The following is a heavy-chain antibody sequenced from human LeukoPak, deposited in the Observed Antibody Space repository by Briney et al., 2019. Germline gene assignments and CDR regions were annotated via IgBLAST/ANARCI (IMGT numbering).Heavy chain of an antibody. V-gene: IGHV3-23*01. CDR2: ISGSGGSP. CDR1: GFTFSSYA. CDR3: AKAQLQLWSSLDS. Sequence: GRSLRLSCAASGFTFSSYAMTWVRQAPGKGLEWVSGISGSGGSPYYADSVKGRFTISRDNSKNTLYLQMNSLRAEDTGVYYCAKAQLQLWSSLDSWGQGTLVTVSS. J-gene: IGHJ4*02. D-gene: IGHD3-10*01.